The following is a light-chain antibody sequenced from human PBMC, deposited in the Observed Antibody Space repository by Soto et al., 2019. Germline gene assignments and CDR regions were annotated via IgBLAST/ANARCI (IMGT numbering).Light chain of an antibody. CDR1: QDISNY. Sequence: IQMTQSPSTLSASVGDRVTITCQASQDISNYLNWYQQKPGRAPKLLIYDESNLETGVPSRLSGSGSGTDFNFTISRLQPEDIATYYCQKYDNLPWTCGQGTKVDIK. CDR2: DES. CDR3: QKYDNLPWT. V-gene: IGKV1-33*01. J-gene: IGKJ1*01.